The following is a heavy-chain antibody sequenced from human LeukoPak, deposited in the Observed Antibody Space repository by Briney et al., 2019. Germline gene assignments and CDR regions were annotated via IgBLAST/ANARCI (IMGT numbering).Heavy chain of an antibody. CDR1: GGSISSISYY. V-gene: IGHV4-39*07. CDR3: AGTYYYGSGSYLDAFDI. D-gene: IGHD3-10*01. J-gene: IGHJ3*02. CDR2: IYHSGST. Sequence: SETLSLTCTVSGGSISSISYYWGWIRQPPGKGLGWIGSIYHSGSTYYNPSLKSRVTISVDTSKNQFSLKLSSVSAADTAVYYCAGTYYYGSGSYLDAFDIWGQGTMVTVSS.